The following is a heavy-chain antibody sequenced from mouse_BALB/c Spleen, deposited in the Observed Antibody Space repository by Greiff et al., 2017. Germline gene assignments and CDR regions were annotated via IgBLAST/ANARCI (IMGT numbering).Heavy chain of an antibody. Sequence: VQLQQSGAELARPGASVKLSCKASGYTFTDYYINWVKQRPEQGLEWIGRIDPANGNTKYDPKFQGKATITADTSSNTAYLQLSSLTSEDTAVYYCAPYDRFAYWGQGTLVTVSA. CDR1: GYTFTDYY. V-gene: IGHV14-1*02. D-gene: IGHD2-3*01. CDR3: APYDRFAY. J-gene: IGHJ3*01. CDR2: IDPANGNT.